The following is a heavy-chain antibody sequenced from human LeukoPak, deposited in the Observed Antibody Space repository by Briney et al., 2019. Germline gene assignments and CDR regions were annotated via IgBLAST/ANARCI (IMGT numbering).Heavy chain of an antibody. CDR2: ISGSGGGT. Sequence: GGSLRLSCAASRFTFSSYAMSWVRQPPGKGLEWVSAISGSGGGTSYAASVKGRFTNSRHNSKNTVYLQMDSLRVEDKAVYFCAKRGIVVRAVIISGFHKEAYYFDYWGQGILVTVSS. V-gene: IGHV3-23*01. CDR3: AKRGIVVRAVIISGFHKEAYYFDY. CDR1: RFTFSSYA. D-gene: IGHD3-10*01. J-gene: IGHJ4*02.